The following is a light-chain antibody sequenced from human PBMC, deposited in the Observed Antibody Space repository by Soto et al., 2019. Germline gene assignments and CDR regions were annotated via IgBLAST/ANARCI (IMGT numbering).Light chain of an antibody. Sequence: QITPAPSSPSAAVGDRVTITCRASQTPRTFLNWYQQKLGKAPKLLIYDASTLQSGVPSRFSGSRSGTEFTLTISSLQPEDFATYYCQQYHSYWTFGQGTKVDIK. CDR2: DAS. V-gene: IGKV1-5*01. CDR1: QTPRTF. CDR3: QQYHSYWT. J-gene: IGKJ1*01.